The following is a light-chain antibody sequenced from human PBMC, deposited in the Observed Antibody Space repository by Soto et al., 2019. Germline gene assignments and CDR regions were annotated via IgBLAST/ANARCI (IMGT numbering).Light chain of an antibody. CDR2: GAS. CDR1: QSFSSSY. Sequence: EIVSTQSPGTLSLSPGERATLSCRASQSFSSSYLAWYQQKPGQAPRLLIYGASSRATGIPDRFSGSGSGTDFTLTFSRLEPEDFAVYYCQQYGSSPFTFGPGTKVDIK. CDR3: QQYGSSPFT. V-gene: IGKV3-20*01. J-gene: IGKJ3*01.